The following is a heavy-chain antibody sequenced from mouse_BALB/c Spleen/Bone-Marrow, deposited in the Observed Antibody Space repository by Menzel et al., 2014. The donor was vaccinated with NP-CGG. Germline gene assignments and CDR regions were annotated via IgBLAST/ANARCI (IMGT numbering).Heavy chain of an antibody. Sequence: VQLQQSGPGLVKPSQSLSLTRTVTGYSITSDYAWNWIRQFPGNKLEWMGYIIYSGSTSYNPSLKSRISITRDTSNNQFFLQLNSVTTEDTATYSCARSADWYFDVWGAGTTVTVSS. V-gene: IGHV3-2*02. J-gene: IGHJ1*01. CDR3: ARSADWYFDV. CDR2: IIYSGST. CDR1: GYSITSDYA.